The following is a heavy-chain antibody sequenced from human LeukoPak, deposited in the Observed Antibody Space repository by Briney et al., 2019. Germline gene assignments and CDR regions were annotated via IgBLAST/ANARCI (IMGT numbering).Heavy chain of an antibody. J-gene: IGHJ4*02. V-gene: IGHV1-69*13. D-gene: IGHD3-10*01. Sequence: ASVKVSCKASGYTFTSYYMHWVRQAPGQGLEWMGGIIPIFGTANYAQKFQGRVTITADESTSTAYMELSSLRSEDTAVYYCARTPFGENYYFDYWGQGTLVTVSS. CDR1: GYTFTSYY. CDR2: IIPIFGTA. CDR3: ARTPFGENYYFDY.